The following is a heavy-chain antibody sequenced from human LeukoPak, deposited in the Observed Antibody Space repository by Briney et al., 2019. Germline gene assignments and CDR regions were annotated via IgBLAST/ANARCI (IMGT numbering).Heavy chain of an antibody. J-gene: IGHJ4*02. CDR3: ARKDYNNGDGDY. D-gene: IGHD4-11*01. V-gene: IGHV5-51*01. CDR2: IYPGDSDT. Sequence: GESLKISCKGSGYSFSSYWIGWVRQMPGKGLEWMGIIYPGDSDTRYSPSFQGQVTISADKSITTAYLQWSSLKASDSAMYYCARKDYNNGDGDYWGQGTLVTVSS. CDR1: GYSFSSYW.